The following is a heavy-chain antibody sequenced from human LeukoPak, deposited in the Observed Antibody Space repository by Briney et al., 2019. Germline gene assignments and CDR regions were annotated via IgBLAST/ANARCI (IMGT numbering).Heavy chain of an antibody. V-gene: IGHV3-23*01. D-gene: IGHD2-21*01. CDR3: AKMAIAKGATQGRGFLQFDL. CDR2: ITGTGFDT. CDR1: GFTFDNHA. Sequence: PGGSLRLSCAASGFTFDNHAMTWVRQAPGKGLEWVSLITGTGFDTYTANSVKGRFITSRDNSKNSLYLRLNSLRPEDTAMYYCAKMAIAKGATQGRGFLQFDLWGQGTLVTVPS. J-gene: IGHJ5*02.